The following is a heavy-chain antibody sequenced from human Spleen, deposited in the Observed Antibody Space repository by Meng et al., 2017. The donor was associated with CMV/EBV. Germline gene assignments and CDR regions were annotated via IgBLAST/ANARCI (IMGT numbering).Heavy chain of an antibody. CDR2: IKQDGSEK. V-gene: IGHV3-7*01. J-gene: IGHJ6*02. CDR3: VQSGGMDV. D-gene: IGHD7-27*01. CDR1: GFTFSNYW. Sequence: GESLKISCAGSGFTFSNYWMSWVRQAPGKGLEWLANIKQDGSEKYYVDSVKGRFTISRDNANKSLYLQMDSLRVEDTAVYYCVQSGGMDVWGQGTTVTVSS.